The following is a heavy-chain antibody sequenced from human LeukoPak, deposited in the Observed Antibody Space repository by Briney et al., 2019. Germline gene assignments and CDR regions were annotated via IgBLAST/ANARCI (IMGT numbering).Heavy chain of an antibody. CDR3: ARGPEWYYFDH. J-gene: IGHJ4*02. D-gene: IGHD3-3*01. Sequence: PSETLSLTCTVSGGSISSGGYYWSWIRQHPGKGLEWIGYIYYSGSTYYNPSLKSRVTISVDTSKNQFSLKLSSVTAADTAVYYCARGPEWYYFDHWGQGTLVTVSS. CDR2: IYYSGST. V-gene: IGHV4-31*03. CDR1: GGSISSGGYY.